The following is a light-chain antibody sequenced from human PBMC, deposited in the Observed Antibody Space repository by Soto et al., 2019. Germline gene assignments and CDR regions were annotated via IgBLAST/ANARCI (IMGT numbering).Light chain of an antibody. CDR1: QSLVHSNGNTY. J-gene: IGKJ1*01. CDR2: KGS. V-gene: IGKV2-30*02. CDR3: MQGTHWPRT. Sequence: DVVMTQSPLSLPVTLGQPASISCRSTQSLVHSNGNTYLIWFHQRPGQSTRRLIYKGSIRDSGVPDRFSGSGSGTEFTLKISRVEADDVGVYYCMQGTHWPRTFGQGTKVEIK.